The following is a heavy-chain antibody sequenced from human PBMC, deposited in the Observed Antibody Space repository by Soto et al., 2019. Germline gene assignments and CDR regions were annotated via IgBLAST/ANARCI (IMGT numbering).Heavy chain of an antibody. J-gene: IGHJ4*01. D-gene: IGHD1-1*01. CDR3: ARHGSFEQLVLSFDH. CDR1: GFTFSSYA. CDR2: VYYSGTA. Sequence: PGGSLRLSCAASGFTFSSYAMSWVRQFPGKGLEWIGSVYYSGTAYYNPSLQGTVTMSIDTSKNQFSLKLNSVTAADTATYYCARHGSFEQLVLSFDHWGRGILVTVSS. V-gene: IGHV4-59*04.